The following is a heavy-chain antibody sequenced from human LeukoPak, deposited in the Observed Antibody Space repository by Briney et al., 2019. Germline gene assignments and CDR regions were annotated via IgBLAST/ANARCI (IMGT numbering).Heavy chain of an antibody. V-gene: IGHV3-30*18. CDR2: ISYDGSNK. CDR1: GFTFSSYG. D-gene: IGHD3-22*01. CDR3: AKGWDSDSSPPDY. Sequence: PGGSLRLSCAASGFTFSSYGMHWVRQAPGKGLEWVAVISYDGSNKYYADSVKGRFTISRDNSKNTLYLQMNSLRAEDTAVYYCAKGWDSDSSPPDYWGQGTLVTVSS. J-gene: IGHJ4*02.